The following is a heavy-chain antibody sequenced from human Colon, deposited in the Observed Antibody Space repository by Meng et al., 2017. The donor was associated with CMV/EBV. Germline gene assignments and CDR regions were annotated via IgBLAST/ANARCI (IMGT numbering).Heavy chain of an antibody. V-gene: IGHV1-69*06. J-gene: IGHJ6*02. CDR1: GFAVTSYG. D-gene: IGHD1/OR15-1a*01. Sequence: SVKVSCKTSGFAVTSYGISWVRQAPGQGLEWMGRITPMFDKPAYAQIFRGRVTMTADRSTYTVSMELTSLRSDDTAVYYCARDRTHDGMDVWGQGTTVTVSS. CDR2: ITPMFDKP. CDR3: ARDRTHDGMDV.